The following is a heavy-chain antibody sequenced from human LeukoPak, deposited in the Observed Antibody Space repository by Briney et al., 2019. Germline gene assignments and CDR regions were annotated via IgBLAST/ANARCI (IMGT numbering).Heavy chain of an antibody. V-gene: IGHV4-30-2*01. CDR2: IYHSGST. J-gene: IGHJ3*02. CDR1: GGSISSGGYY. D-gene: IGHD3-22*01. CDR3: AREREGYYYDSSGYLGPQDAFDI. Sequence: SQTLSLTCTVSGGSISSGGYYWSWIRQPPGKGLEWIGYIYHSGSTYYNPSLKSRVTISVDRSKNQFSLKLSSVTAADTAVYYCAREREGYYYDSSGYLGPQDAFDIWGQGTMVTVSS.